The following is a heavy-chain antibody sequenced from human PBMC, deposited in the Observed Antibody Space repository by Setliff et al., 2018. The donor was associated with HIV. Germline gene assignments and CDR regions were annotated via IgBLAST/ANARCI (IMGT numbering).Heavy chain of an antibody. Sequence: SETLSLTCSVSGASIGSSHYYWGWIRQPPGKGLEWVASIYYNGSPFYNPSLKSRVTISVDTSKNQFSLNLSSVTAADTAVYHCARHCGYSPGQICYYYLDIWGKGTTVTVSS. V-gene: IGHV4-39*01. CDR2: IYYNGSP. J-gene: IGHJ6*03. CDR1: GASIGSSHYY. D-gene: IGHD5-18*01. CDR3: ARHCGYSPGQICYYYLDI.